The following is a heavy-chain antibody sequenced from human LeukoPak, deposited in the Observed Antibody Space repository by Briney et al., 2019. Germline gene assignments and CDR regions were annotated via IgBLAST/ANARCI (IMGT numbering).Heavy chain of an antibody. CDR3: ARLDSSWYY. V-gene: IGHV4-39*01. D-gene: IGHD6-13*01. CDR2: IYYSGST. Sequence: GSLRLSCAASGFTFSSYWMSWVRQAPGKGLEWIGSIYYSGSTYYNPSLKSRVTISVDTSKNQFSLKLSSVTAADTAVYYCARLDSSWYYWGQGTLVTVSS. CDR1: GFTFSSYW. J-gene: IGHJ4*02.